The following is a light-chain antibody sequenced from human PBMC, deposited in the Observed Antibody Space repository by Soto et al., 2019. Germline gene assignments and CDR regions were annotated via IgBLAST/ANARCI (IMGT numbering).Light chain of an antibody. V-gene: IGKV1-27*01. J-gene: IGKJ3*01. Sequence: DFQMTQSPSFLSASVGDRVTITCRASQAIRNNLAWYQQKPGKLPHLLIYSASTLHSGVPSRFSGSGSGTEFILTISSLQPEDVGTYYCQKCDAAPFTFGPGTKVDIK. CDR2: SAS. CDR3: QKCDAAPFT. CDR1: QAIRNN.